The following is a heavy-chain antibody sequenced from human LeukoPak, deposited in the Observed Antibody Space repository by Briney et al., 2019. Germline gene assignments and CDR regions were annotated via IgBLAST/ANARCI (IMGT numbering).Heavy chain of an antibody. CDR1: GFTFSDYN. CDR3: ARSIGLTGGGVDV. V-gene: IGHV3-11*01. D-gene: IGHD3-9*01. Sequence: PGGSLRLSCAASGFTFSDYNMNWVRQAPGKGLEWVSYITNGGSTIHHADSVKGRFTISRDNAKKTLYLQMNSLRAEDTAVYYCARSIGLTGGGVDVWGQGTTVTAS. CDR2: ITNGGSTI. J-gene: IGHJ6*02.